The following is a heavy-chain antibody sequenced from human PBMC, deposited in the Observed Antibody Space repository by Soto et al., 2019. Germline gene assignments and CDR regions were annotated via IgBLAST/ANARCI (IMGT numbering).Heavy chain of an antibody. D-gene: IGHD4-17*01. Sequence: SDTLSLTYIVSGVSIRSCTQYWGWIRQPSGKGLEWLASIYSSGRTYYNPTLKSRLTISVDTSKNQVSLELSTMTAADAAVYYCARHVGNYGDWVFDYWGQGTLVT. V-gene: IGHV4-39*01. CDR2: IYSSGRT. J-gene: IGHJ4*02. CDR1: GVSIRSCTQY. CDR3: ARHVGNYGDWVFDY.